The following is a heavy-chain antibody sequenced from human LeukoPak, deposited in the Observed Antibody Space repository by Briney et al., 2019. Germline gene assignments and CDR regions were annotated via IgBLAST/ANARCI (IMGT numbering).Heavy chain of an antibody. J-gene: IGHJ5*02. CDR1: GFTVSSNY. Sequence: PGGSLRLSCAASGFTVSSNYMSWVRQAPGKGLEWVSVIYSGGSTYYADSVKGRFTISRDNSKNTLYLQMNSLRAEDTAVYYCARGYCGGDCYSNWFDPWGQGTLVTVSS. CDR3: ARGYCGGDCYSNWFDP. D-gene: IGHD2-21*02. V-gene: IGHV3-66*01. CDR2: IYSGGST.